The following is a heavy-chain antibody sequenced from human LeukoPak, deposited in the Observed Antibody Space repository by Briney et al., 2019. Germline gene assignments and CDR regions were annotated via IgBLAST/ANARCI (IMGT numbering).Heavy chain of an antibody. J-gene: IGHJ4*02. CDR1: GGSISTYY. CDR2: IYYSGST. Sequence: PSETLSLTCTVSGGSISTYYWSWIRQPPGKGLEWIGYIYYSGSTNYNPSLKSRVTISVDTSKNQFSPKLSSVTAADTAVYYCARLSNTDLDYWGQGTLVTVSS. CDR3: ARLSNTDLDY. D-gene: IGHD4-17*01. V-gene: IGHV4-59*01.